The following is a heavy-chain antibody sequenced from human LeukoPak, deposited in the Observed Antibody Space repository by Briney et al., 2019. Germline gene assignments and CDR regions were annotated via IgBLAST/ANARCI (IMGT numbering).Heavy chain of an antibody. CDR1: GFTFSNYG. CDR3: ARRGGPYSSSWLYDY. D-gene: IGHD6-13*01. Sequence: GGSLRLSCAASGFTFSNYGMHWVRQAPGKGLEWVAIISYDGTNNYYADSVKGRFTISRDNSKNTLYLQMNSLRAEDTAVYYCARRGGPYSSSWLYDYWGQGTLVTVSS. CDR2: ISYDGTNN. V-gene: IGHV3-30*03. J-gene: IGHJ4*02.